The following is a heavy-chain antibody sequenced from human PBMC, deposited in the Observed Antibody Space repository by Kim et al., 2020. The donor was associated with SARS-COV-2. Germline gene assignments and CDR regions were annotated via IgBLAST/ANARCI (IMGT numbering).Heavy chain of an antibody. D-gene: IGHD3-22*01. Sequence: KGRFTISRDDSKSIAYLQMNSLKTEDTAVYYCTRVPEYYYDSSGYYWIDYWGQGTLVTVSS. J-gene: IGHJ4*02. V-gene: IGHV3-49*02. CDR3: TRVPEYYYDSSGYYWIDY.